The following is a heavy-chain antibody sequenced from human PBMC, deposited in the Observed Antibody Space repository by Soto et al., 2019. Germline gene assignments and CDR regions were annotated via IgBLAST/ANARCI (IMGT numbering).Heavy chain of an antibody. CDR3: ARRMLYLNDAFDS. J-gene: IGHJ3*02. D-gene: IGHD2-8*01. CDR2: ISSSGSII. Sequence: PRGSLRGSCAASVCSFSDYYMTYIRQAPGKGLEWVSYISSSGSIIEYADSVKGRFTISRDNAKNSLYLQMNSLRAEDTAVYYCARRMLYLNDAFDSWGQGTMVIVSS. CDR1: VCSFSDYY. V-gene: IGHV3-11*04.